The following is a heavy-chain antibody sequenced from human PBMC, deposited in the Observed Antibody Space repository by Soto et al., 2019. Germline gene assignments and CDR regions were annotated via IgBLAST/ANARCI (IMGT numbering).Heavy chain of an antibody. D-gene: IGHD3-22*01. J-gene: IGHJ4*02. CDR1: GGSISSGGYY. V-gene: IGHV4-31*03. Sequence: PSETLSLTCTVSGGSISSGGYYWSWILQHPGKGLEWIGYIYYSGSTYYNPSLKSRVTISVDTSKNQFSLKLSSVTAADTAVYYCARQTPYYDSSGYPHFDYWGQGTLVTVSS. CDR2: IYYSGST. CDR3: ARQTPYYDSSGYPHFDY.